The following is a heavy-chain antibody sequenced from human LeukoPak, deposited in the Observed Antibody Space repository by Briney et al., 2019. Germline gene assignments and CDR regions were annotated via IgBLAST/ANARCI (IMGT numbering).Heavy chain of an antibody. V-gene: IGHV4-4*02. CDR1: GGSITSTNW. CDR2: ISLRGRT. CDR3: SRESGPFCPFGY. Sequence: SETLSLTCGVSGGSITSTNWWSWVRQPPGQGLEWIGEISLRGRTNYNPSLNSRVTMSLDESKNQLSLNLTSVTAADTAIYYCSRESGPFCPFGYWGQGTLVTVSS. J-gene: IGHJ4*02. D-gene: IGHD1-26*01.